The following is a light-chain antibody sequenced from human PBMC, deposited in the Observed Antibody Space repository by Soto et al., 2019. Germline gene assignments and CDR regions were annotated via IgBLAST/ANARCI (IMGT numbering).Light chain of an antibody. Sequence: QSALTQPPSASGSPGQSVTISCTGTSSDVGGYNYVSWYQQHPGKAPKLMIYEVSNRPSGVPDRFSGSKSGNAASLTVSGLDAEDEADYYCSSYAGRNNVVFGGGTKLTVL. CDR1: SSDVGGYNY. CDR3: SSYAGRNNVV. CDR2: EVS. V-gene: IGLV2-8*01. J-gene: IGLJ2*01.